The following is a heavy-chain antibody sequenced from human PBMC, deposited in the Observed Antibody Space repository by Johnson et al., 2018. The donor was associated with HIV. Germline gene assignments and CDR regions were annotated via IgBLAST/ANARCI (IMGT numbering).Heavy chain of an antibody. J-gene: IGHJ3*02. D-gene: IGHD6-19*01. CDR2: IKEDGSDK. CDR1: GFTVSSNY. V-gene: IGHV3-7*01. CDR3: ARIPGSGWEHDAFDI. Sequence: MLLVESGGGLVQPGGSLRLSCAASGFTVSSNYMSWVRQAPGKVLEWVATIKEDGSDKYYVDSVKGRFTISRDNARNSLFLQMNSLRAEDTAVYYCARIPGSGWEHDAFDIWGQGTMVTVSS.